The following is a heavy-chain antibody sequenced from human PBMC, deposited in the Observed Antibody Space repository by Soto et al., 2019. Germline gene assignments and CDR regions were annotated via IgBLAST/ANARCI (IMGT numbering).Heavy chain of an antibody. J-gene: IGHJ6*02. D-gene: IGHD2-21*02. V-gene: IGHV3-23*01. Sequence: EVQLLESGGGFVQPGGSLRLSCAATGFTFSVYAMTWVRQAPGKGLEWVSAVTANGGSTYSADSVKGRFTISRDNSKNQLFLQMNSRRAEDTAVYYCASLGVGDWANYYYYYGMDVWGQGTTVTVSS. CDR3: ASLGVGDWANYYYYYGMDV. CDR1: GFTFSVYA. CDR2: VTANGGST.